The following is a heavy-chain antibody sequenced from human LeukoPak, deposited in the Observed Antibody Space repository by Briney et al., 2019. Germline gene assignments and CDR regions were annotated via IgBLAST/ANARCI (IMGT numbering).Heavy chain of an antibody. D-gene: IGHD3-9*01. CDR2: IYNSGST. Sequence: PSETLSLTCTVSGGSINSYYWSWIRQPPGKGLEWIGYIYNSGSTNYNPSLKSRVTISVDTSKNQFSLKLSSVTAADTAVYYCAEGTGYFDPFDYWGQGTLVTVSS. CDR1: GGSINSYY. J-gene: IGHJ4*02. V-gene: IGHV4-59*01. CDR3: AEGTGYFDPFDY.